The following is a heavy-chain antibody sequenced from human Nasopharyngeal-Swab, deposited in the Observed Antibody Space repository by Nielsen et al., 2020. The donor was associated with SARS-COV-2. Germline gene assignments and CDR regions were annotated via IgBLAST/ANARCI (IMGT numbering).Heavy chain of an antibody. J-gene: IGHJ6*03. Sequence: GESLKISCAASGFTFSSYGFHWVRQAPGKGLEWVAAISYDGTNKYYADSVKGRFTISSDNSKNTLYLQMNSLRTEDAALYYCARDGEYCRVPKFFIDYTYLDVWGTGTTVTVYS. CDR2: ISYDGTNK. V-gene: IGHV3-30-3*01. CDR3: ARDGEYCRVPKFFIDYTYLDV. CDR1: GFTFSSYG. D-gene: IGHD2/OR15-2a*01.